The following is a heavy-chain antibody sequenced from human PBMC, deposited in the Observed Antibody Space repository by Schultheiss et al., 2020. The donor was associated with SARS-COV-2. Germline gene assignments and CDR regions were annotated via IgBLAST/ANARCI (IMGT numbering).Heavy chain of an antibody. CDR2: IWYDGSNK. CDR1: GFTFSSYG. CDR3: VVGWGWFDP. V-gene: IGHV3-33*08. D-gene: IGHD3-16*01. Sequence: GGSLRLSCAASGFTFSSYGMHWVRQAPGKGLEWVAVIWYDGSNKYYADSVKGRFTISRDNSKNTLYLQMNSLRVEDTAVYYCVVGWGWFDPWGQGILVTVSS. J-gene: IGHJ5*02.